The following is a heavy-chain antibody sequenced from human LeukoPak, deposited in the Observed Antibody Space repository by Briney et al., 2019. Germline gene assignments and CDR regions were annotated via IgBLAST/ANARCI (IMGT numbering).Heavy chain of an antibody. Sequence: PSETLSLTCTVSGGSITSGDYYWAWVRQPPGKGLEWIGSINYRGATYYNPSLKSRVTASVDTSKNQFSLKLNSVTAADTAVYYCARHYGPWGQGTLVTVSS. CDR3: ARHYGP. J-gene: IGHJ5*02. CDR2: INYRGAT. V-gene: IGHV4-39*01. D-gene: IGHD3-10*01. CDR1: GGSITSGDYY.